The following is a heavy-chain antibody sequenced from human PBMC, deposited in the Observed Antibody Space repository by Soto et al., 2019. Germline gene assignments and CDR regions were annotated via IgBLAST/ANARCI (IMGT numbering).Heavy chain of an antibody. Sequence: QVQLVESGGDVVQPGMTLRPSCTASGFTFSSHGMHWVRQAPGKGLEWVAVVSFDGTNKNYADSVRGRFTISRDNSKNTLYLQMSSLRAEDTAVYYCANGDSSGFEYFQSWGQGTLVTVSS. D-gene: IGHD3-22*01. CDR3: ANGDSSGFEYFQS. J-gene: IGHJ1*01. V-gene: IGHV3-30*18. CDR1: GFTFSSHG. CDR2: VSFDGTNK.